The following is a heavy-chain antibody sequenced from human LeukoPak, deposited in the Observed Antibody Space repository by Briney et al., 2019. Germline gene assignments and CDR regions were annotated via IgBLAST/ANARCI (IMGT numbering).Heavy chain of an antibody. CDR3: ARQPGAFYI. CDR2: INWNGGST. V-gene: IGHV3-20*04. Sequence: GGSLRLACAAYGSTLDNYGISWVRPAPGKGLGWVAGINWNGGSTGYADSVKGRFTISRDNAKNSLYLQMNSLRAEGTALYYCARQPGAFYIWGQGTMVTVSS. J-gene: IGHJ3*02. CDR1: GSTLDNYG.